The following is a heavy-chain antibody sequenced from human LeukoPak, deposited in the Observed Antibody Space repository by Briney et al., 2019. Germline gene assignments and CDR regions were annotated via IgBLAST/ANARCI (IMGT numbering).Heavy chain of an antibody. Sequence: GGSLRPSCAASGFTFSSYSMNWVRQAPGKGLEWVSSISSSSSYIYYADSVKGRFTISRDNAKNSLYLQMNSLRAEDTAVYYCASLVEATMVRGVIHDIWGQGTMVTVSS. CDR1: GFTFSSYS. J-gene: IGHJ3*02. CDR2: ISSSSSYI. D-gene: IGHD3-10*01. V-gene: IGHV3-21*01. CDR3: ASLVEATMVRGVIHDI.